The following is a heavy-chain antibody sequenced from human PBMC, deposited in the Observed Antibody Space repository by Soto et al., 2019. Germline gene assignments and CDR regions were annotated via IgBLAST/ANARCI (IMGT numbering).Heavy chain of an antibody. J-gene: IGHJ6*02. V-gene: IGHV5-51*01. CDR3: ARHNIGSGWYGGASTGPLKVYYYGMDV. CDR2: IYPGDSDT. CDR1: GYSFTSYW. D-gene: IGHD6-19*01. Sequence: PGESLKISCKGSGYSFTSYWIGWVRQMPGKGPEWMGIIYPGDSDTRYSPSFQGQVTISADKSISTAYLQWSSLKASDTAMYYCARHNIGSGWYGGASTGPLKVYYYGMDVWGQGTTVTVSS.